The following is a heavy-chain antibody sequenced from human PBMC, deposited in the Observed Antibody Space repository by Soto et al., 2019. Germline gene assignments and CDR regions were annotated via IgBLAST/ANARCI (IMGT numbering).Heavy chain of an antibody. V-gene: IGHV1-18*01. CDR2: ISAYNGNT. CDR3: ARDAGQYNWFDP. CDR1: GYTFTSYG. Sequence: ASVKVSCKASGYTFTSYGISWVRQAPGQGLEWMGWISAYNGNTNYAQKLQGRVTMTTDTSTSTACMELRSLRSDDTAVYYCARDAGQYNWFDPWGQGTLVTVSS. J-gene: IGHJ5*02. D-gene: IGHD6-13*01.